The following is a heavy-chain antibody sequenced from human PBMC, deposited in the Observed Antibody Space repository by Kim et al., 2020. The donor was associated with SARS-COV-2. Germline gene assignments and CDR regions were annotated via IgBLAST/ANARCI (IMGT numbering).Heavy chain of an antibody. Sequence: GGSLRLSCATSGFAFADYAMNWVRQAPGKGLEWVATIRGRDGTIYYSDSVKGRFTISRDNSKNTLYLQMDSLRADDTALYFCSKDLPLSTGSWPPFSYFDFRGHGTQATVFS. V-gene: IGHV3-23*01. J-gene: IGHJ4*01. D-gene: IGHD6-13*01. CDR1: GFAFADYA. CDR3: SKDLPLSTGSWPPFSYFDF. CDR2: IRGRDGTI.